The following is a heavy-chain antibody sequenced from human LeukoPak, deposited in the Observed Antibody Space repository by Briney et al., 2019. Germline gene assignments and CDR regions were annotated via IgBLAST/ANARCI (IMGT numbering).Heavy chain of an antibody. D-gene: IGHD1-26*01. J-gene: IGHJ5*01. Sequence: GESLKISCKGAGYSFINYCSGWGRQMPGKRLEWTGIIDPDYSDTRYSPSFPGQVTMSRDKSISTVHLPSRSAKDSDTTMYYSARLRGTTMPNPFDSWGQGTLVTVSS. V-gene: IGHV5-51*01. CDR1: GYSFINYC. CDR3: ARLRGTTMPNPFDS. CDR2: IDPDYSDT.